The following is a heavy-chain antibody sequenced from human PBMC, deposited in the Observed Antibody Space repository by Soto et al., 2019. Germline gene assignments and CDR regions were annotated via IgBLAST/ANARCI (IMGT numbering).Heavy chain of an antibody. CDR3: AAVQHWSYAIDY. J-gene: IGHJ4*02. D-gene: IGHD1-7*01. CDR2: VSGDNDDA. V-gene: IGHV1-18*01. CDR1: GYSFIAYG. Sequence: HVQLVQSGSEVKKPGASVKVSCKASGYSFIAYGITWVRQAPGQRLEWMGWVSGDNDDANFAQNFQGRVTMTTDTSTSTAYMELRSLTYDDTAVYYCAAVQHWSYAIDYWGQGTQVTVSS.